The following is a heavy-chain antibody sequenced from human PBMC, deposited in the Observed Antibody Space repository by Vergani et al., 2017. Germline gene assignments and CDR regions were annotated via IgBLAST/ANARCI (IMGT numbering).Heavy chain of an antibody. CDR3: ARCFRDEGMIYGGTVENWFDP. J-gene: IGHJ5*02. D-gene: IGHD3-22*01. Sequence: QLQLQESGPGLVKPSETLSLTCTVSGGSITYGAFYWGWIRQSPGKGLEWIGSIYYSENKFYNPSLESQVTLSIDTTKNQSSLKLKSVTAADTAVYYCARCFRDEGMIYGGTVENWFDPWGQGTLVTVSS. CDR1: GGSITYGAFY. CDR2: IYYSENK. V-gene: IGHV4-39*01.